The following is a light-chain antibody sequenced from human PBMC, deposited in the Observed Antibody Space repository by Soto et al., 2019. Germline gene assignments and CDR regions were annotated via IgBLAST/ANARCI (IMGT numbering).Light chain of an antibody. V-gene: IGKV3-20*01. CDR1: QSVSSSY. CDR2: GAS. Sequence: VLTHTPGTLSLSPGERATLSCRASQSVSSSYLAWYQQKPGQAPRLLIYGASSRATGIPDRFSGSGSGTDFTLTISRLEPEDFAVYYCQQYGSSSTFGQGTKVDIK. J-gene: IGKJ1*01. CDR3: QQYGSSST.